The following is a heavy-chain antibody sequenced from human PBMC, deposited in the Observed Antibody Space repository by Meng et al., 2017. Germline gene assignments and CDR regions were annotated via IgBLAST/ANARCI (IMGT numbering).Heavy chain of an antibody. D-gene: IGHD3-22*01. CDR3: ARDVGLLGFVYSRGWFDS. Sequence: GESLKISCAVSGISFSNVWMSWVRQAPGKGQEWVANINQDESEKYDVASVKGRFTISGDNAKNTLFLQMSSLTAEVTAVYFCARDVGLLGFVYSRGWFDSCGQARLVTVSS. CDR1: GISFSNVW. V-gene: IGHV3-7*01. CDR2: INQDESEK. J-gene: IGHJ5*01.